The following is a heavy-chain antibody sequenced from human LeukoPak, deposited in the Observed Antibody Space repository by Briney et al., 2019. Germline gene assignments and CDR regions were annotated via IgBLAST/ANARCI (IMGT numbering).Heavy chain of an antibody. Sequence: GRSLRLSCAASGFTFISYAMSWVRQAPGKGLEWVSAIRGSGGSTYYADSVKGRFTISRDNSKNTLYLQMNSLRAEDTAVYYCAKAPLRFLEWLSYYFDYWGQGTLVTVSS. J-gene: IGHJ4*02. CDR2: IRGSGGST. CDR1: GFTFISYA. V-gene: IGHV3-23*01. CDR3: AKAPLRFLEWLSYYFDY. D-gene: IGHD3-3*01.